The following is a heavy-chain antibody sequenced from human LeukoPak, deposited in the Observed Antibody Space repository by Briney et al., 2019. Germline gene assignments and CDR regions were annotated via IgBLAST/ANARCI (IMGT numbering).Heavy chain of an antibody. Sequence: GGSLRLSCAASGFTVSGNYMSWVRQAPGKGLEWVSAISGSGGSTYYADSVKGRFTISRDNSKNTLYLQMNSLRAEDTAVYYCAKWGATKYYFDYWGQGTLVTVSS. D-gene: IGHD5-24*01. J-gene: IGHJ4*02. CDR2: ISGSGGST. V-gene: IGHV3-23*01. CDR1: GFTVSGNY. CDR3: AKWGATKYYFDY.